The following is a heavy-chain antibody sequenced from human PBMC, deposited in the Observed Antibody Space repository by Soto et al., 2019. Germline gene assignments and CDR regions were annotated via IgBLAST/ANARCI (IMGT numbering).Heavy chain of an antibody. D-gene: IGHD6-6*01. J-gene: IGHJ4*02. V-gene: IGHV3-9*01. CDR3: AKPGPNPSSNRSSGWYFDY. CDR2: ISWNSGSI. CDR1: GFTFDDYA. Sequence: GGPLRLSCAASGFTFDDYAMHWVRQAPGKGLEWVSGISWNSGSIGYADSVKGRFTISRDNAKNSLYLQMNSLRAEDTALYYCAKPGPNPSSNRSSGWYFDYWGQGTLVTVSS.